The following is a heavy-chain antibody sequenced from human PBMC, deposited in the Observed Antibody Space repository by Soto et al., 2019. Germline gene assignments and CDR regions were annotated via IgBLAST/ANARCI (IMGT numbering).Heavy chain of an antibody. D-gene: IGHD7-27*01. Sequence: QVQLQESGPRLVSPSQTLSLTCTVSGGSISSAAYCWSWIRQSPDKGLEWIGHIYDGGTTYSSPSPKGRVTISADTSETQFSLQLNSVSAADTAVYYCARGPSGDKVDSWGQGIQVTVSS. V-gene: IGHV4-30-4*01. CDR2: IYDGGTT. CDR3: ARGPSGDKVDS. CDR1: GGSISSAAYC. J-gene: IGHJ4*02.